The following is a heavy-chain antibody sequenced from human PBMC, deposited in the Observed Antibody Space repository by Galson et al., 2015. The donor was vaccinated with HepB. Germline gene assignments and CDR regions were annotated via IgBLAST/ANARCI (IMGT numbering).Heavy chain of an antibody. D-gene: IGHD3-22*01. CDR2: ISGSGHAA. J-gene: IGHJ4*02. CDR3: AKDKYDSSGYSRVY. Sequence: SLRLSCAASGFTFNNYVMNWVRQAPGKGLEWVSGISGSGHAAYYADSLKGRFSISRDNSKKTLYLQMNSLRAEDTAVYYCAKDKYDSSGYSRVYWGQGTLVTVSS. V-gene: IGHV3-23*01. CDR1: GFTFNNYV.